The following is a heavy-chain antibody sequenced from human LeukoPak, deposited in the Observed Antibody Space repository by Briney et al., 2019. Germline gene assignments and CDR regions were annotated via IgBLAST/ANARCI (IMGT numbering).Heavy chain of an antibody. Sequence: GRSLRLSCAASGFTFSSYGMHWVRQAPGKGLEWGAVISYDGSNKYYADSVKGRFTISRDNSKNTLYLQMNSLRAEDTAVYYCAGYSGYDHAPPYYGMDVWGKGTTVTVSS. D-gene: IGHD5-12*01. CDR2: ISYDGSNK. J-gene: IGHJ6*04. CDR1: GFTFSSYG. CDR3: AGYSGYDHAPPYYGMDV. V-gene: IGHV3-30*03.